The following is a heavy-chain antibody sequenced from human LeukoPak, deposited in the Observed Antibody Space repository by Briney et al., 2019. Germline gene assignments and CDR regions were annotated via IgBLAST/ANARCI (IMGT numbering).Heavy chain of an antibody. CDR3: AKEQVYYDSSGYPYNWFDP. J-gene: IGHJ5*02. Sequence: GGSLRLSCIASGFTVSNNYMTWVRQAPGKGLEWVSAISGSGGSTYYADSVKGRFTISRDNSKNTLYLQMNSLRAEDTAVYYCAKEQVYYDSSGYPYNWFDPWGQGTLVTVSS. V-gene: IGHV3-23*01. CDR1: GFTVSNNY. CDR2: ISGSGGST. D-gene: IGHD3-22*01.